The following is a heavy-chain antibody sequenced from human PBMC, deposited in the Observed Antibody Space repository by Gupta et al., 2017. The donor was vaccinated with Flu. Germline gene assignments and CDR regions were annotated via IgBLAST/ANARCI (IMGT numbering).Heavy chain of an antibody. CDR2: ISYDGSNK. J-gene: IGHJ4*02. D-gene: IGHD5-12*01. Sequence: QVQLVESGGGVVQPGRSLRLSCAASGFTFSSYGMHWVRQAPGKGLEWVAVISYDGSNKYYADSVKGRFTISRDNSKNTLYLQMNSLRAEDTAVYYCAKSSGYVGYYYFDYWGQGTLVTVSS. CDR1: GFTFSSYG. V-gene: IGHV3-30*18. CDR3: AKSSGYVGYYYFDY.